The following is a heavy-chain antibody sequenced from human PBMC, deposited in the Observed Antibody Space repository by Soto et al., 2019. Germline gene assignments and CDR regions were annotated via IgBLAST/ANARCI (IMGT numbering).Heavy chain of an antibody. J-gene: IGHJ5*02. CDR1: GAIFNRYT. D-gene: IGHD2-21*01. CDR2: IIPVVGGP. V-gene: IGHV1-69*02. CDR3: ARAEGGGGSWYAA. Sequence: QVQLVHSGAEVKKPGSSVRVACKTSGAIFNRYTISWVRQAPGLGLEWMGRIIPVVGGPNYAEKFRGRVTITADKATTSVYLEVRSLRSDDTATYYCARAEGGGGSWYAAWGQGTLVTVSS.